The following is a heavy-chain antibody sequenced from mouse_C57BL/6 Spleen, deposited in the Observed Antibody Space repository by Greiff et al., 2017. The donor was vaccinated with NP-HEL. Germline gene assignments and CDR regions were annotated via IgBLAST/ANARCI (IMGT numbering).Heavy chain of an antibody. Sequence: VQLQQPGAELVKPGASVKLSCKASGYTFTSYWMHWVKQRPGQGPEWIGMIHPNSGSTNYNEKFKSKATLTVDKSSSTAYMQLSSLTSEDSAVYYCARSYYGSSSYAMDYWGQGTSVTVSS. V-gene: IGHV1-64*01. D-gene: IGHD1-1*01. CDR3: ARSYYGSSSYAMDY. CDR2: IHPNSGST. CDR1: GYTFTSYW. J-gene: IGHJ4*01.